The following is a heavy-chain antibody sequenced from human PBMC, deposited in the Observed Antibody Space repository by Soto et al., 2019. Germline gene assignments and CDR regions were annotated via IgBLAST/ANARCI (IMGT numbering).Heavy chain of an antibody. V-gene: IGHV3-23*01. CDR3: AKYRGKAYGDYYLDS. CDR2: IISGGGIT. CDR1: GFTFSSNA. Sequence: EVQLLESGGGLVQPGGSLRLSCAASGFTFSSNAMSWVRQAPGKGLEWVSIISGGGITHYADSVKGRFTIFRGNSKSTLYLQMNSLRAEDTAVYYCAKYRGKAYGDYYLDSWGQGTLLTVSS. J-gene: IGHJ4*02. D-gene: IGHD4-17*01.